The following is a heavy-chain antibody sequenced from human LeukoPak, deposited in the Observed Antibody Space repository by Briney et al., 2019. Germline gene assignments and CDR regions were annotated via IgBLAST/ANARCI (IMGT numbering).Heavy chain of an antibody. CDR1: GYSISSGYY. V-gene: IGHV4-38-2*01. D-gene: IGHD6-13*01. Sequence: SETLSLTCAVSGYSISSGYYWGWIRQPPGKGLEWIGYIYHSGSTYYNPSLKSRVTISVDRSKDQFSLKLSSVTAADTAVYYCARVYRQLVLDYWGQGTLVTVSS. CDR2: IYHSGST. J-gene: IGHJ4*02. CDR3: ARVYRQLVLDY.